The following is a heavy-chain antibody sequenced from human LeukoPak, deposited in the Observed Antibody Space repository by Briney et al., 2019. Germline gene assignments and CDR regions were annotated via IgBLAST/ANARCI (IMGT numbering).Heavy chain of an antibody. J-gene: IGHJ4*02. Sequence: GGSLRLSCAASGFTFRNYGIHWVRRALGKGLEWVAVISYDGSIENYQDSVKGRFTISRDNSKNTVYLQMNSLRVEDTAVYYCAKEKSSGYADSWGQGTLVTVSS. V-gene: IGHV3-30*18. CDR3: AKEKSSGYADS. D-gene: IGHD3-22*01. CDR1: GFTFRNYG. CDR2: ISYDGSIE.